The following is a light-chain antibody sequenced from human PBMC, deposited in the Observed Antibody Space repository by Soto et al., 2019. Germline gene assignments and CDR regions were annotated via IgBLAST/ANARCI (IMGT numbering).Light chain of an antibody. CDR3: QQSRSFPLT. V-gene: IGKV1-12*01. J-gene: IGKJ4*01. Sequence: DIPMTQSPSSVSASVGDRVTITCRASQAISSWLAWYQQKPGRAPKLLIYSASSLQNGAPSRFTGSGSGTDFTLTITVLQPDDTAIYYCQQSRSFPLTFGGGTKVEIK. CDR2: SAS. CDR1: QAISSW.